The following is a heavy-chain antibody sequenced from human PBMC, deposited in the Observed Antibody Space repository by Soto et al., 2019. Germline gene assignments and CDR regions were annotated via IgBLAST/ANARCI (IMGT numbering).Heavy chain of an antibody. V-gene: IGHV3-7*01. CDR3: VRSLHV. Sequence: PGGSLRLSCAASGFTFSNYWMHWVRQAPGKGLQWVANINHDGSERYSVDGRFTISRDNAKNSVSLLINSLRADDTALYYCVRSLHVWGKGTTVTVSS. CDR1: GFTFSNYW. CDR2: INHDGSER. J-gene: IGHJ6*04.